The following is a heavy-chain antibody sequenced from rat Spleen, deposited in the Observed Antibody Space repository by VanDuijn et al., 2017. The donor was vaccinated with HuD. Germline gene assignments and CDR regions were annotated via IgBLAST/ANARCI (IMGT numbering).Heavy chain of an antibody. J-gene: IGHJ3*01. Sequence: QVQVKESGPGLVQPSQTLSLTCTVSGFSLTSNGVSRVRQTPGKGLEWIAAISSGGSTYYNSALKSRLSISRDTSKSQVFLKMNSLQTDDTGTYYCTRGGSAEGVWDWFAYWGQGTLVTVSS. CDR2: ISSGGST. V-gene: IGHV2S12*01. CDR1: GFSLTSNG. CDR3: TRGGSAEGVWDWFAY. D-gene: IGHD1-11*01.